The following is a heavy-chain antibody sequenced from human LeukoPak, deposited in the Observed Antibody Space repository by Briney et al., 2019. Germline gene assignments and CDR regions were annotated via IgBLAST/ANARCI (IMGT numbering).Heavy chain of an antibody. CDR3: ARDGIVATIWGPDY. Sequence: PGGSLRLSCAASGFTFSSYSMNWVRQAPGKGLEWVSSISSSSSYIYYADSVKGRFTISRDNAKNSLYLQMNSLRAEDTAVYYCARDGIVATIWGPDYWGQGTLVTVSS. CDR1: GFTFSSYS. J-gene: IGHJ4*02. V-gene: IGHV3-21*01. D-gene: IGHD5-12*01. CDR2: ISSSSSYI.